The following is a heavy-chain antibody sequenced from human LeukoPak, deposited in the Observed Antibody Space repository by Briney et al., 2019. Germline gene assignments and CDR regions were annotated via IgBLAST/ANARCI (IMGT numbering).Heavy chain of an antibody. CDR1: GDSVSSNSAA. Sequence: SQTLSLTCAISGDSVSSNSAAWNWIRQSPSRGLEWLGRTYYRSKWYNDYAVSVKSRITVKSDTSKNRFSLQLNSVTPEDTAVYYCARGWGYCSGGSCCVFDSWGQGTLVTVSS. CDR3: ARGWGYCSGGSCCVFDS. CDR2: TYYRSKWYN. J-gene: IGHJ4*02. V-gene: IGHV6-1*01. D-gene: IGHD2-15*01.